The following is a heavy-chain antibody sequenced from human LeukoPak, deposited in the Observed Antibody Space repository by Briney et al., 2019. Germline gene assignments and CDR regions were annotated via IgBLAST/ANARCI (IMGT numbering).Heavy chain of an antibody. CDR3: ARADYYGSGSTAIDY. Sequence: GGSLRLSCVASGFTFSDYYMSWIRQAPGKGLEWVSHISSRGTITYYADSVKGRFTISRDNAKNSLCLQMNSLRAEDTAVYYCARADYYGSGSTAIDYWGQGTLVTVSS. V-gene: IGHV3-11*01. CDR1: GFTFSDYY. D-gene: IGHD3-10*01. CDR2: ISSRGTIT. J-gene: IGHJ4*02.